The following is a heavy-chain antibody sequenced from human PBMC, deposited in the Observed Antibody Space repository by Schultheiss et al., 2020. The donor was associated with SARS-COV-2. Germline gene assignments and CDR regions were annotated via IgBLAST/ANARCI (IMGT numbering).Heavy chain of an antibody. Sequence: GGSLRLSCAASGFTFSSYWMSWVRQAPGKGLEWVANIKQDGSEKYYVDSVKGRFTISRDNSKNTLYLQMNSLRAEDTAVYYCARVPVSGWSYYYYYGMDVWGQGTTVTVSS. J-gene: IGHJ6*02. CDR1: GFTFSSYW. CDR3: ARVPVSGWSYYYYYGMDV. D-gene: IGHD6-19*01. CDR2: IKQDGSEK. V-gene: IGHV3-7*01.